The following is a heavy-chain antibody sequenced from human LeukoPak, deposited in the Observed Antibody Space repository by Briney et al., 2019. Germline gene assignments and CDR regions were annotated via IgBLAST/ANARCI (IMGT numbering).Heavy chain of an antibody. V-gene: IGHV3-30*03. J-gene: IGHJ4*02. CDR1: GFTFNSYG. Sequence: GGSLRLSCAASGFTFNSYGMHWVRQAPGKGLEWVAVISYDGSNKYYADSVKGRFTISRDNAKNSLYPQMTSLRAEDTAIYYCARRGYYDSSGYDFWGQGTLVTVSS. CDR2: ISYDGSNK. CDR3: ARRGYYDSSGYDF. D-gene: IGHD3-22*01.